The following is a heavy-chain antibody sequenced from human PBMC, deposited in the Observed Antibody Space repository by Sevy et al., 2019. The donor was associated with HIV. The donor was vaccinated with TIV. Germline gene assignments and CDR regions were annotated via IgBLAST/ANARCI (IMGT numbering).Heavy chain of an antibody. CDR3: ARDTSITVRGVIAYYYYGMDV. J-gene: IGHJ6*02. D-gene: IGHD3-10*01. Sequence: SETLSLTCTVSGGSISSYYWSWIRQPPGKGLEWIGYIYYSGSTNYNPSLKSRVTISVDTSKNQFSLKLSSVTAADTAVYYCARDTSITVRGVIAYYYYGMDVWGQGTTVTVSS. V-gene: IGHV4-59*13. CDR1: GGSISSYY. CDR2: IYYSGST.